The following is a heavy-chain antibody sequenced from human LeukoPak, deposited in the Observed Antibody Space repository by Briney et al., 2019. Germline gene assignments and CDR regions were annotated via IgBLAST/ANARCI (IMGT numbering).Heavy chain of an antibody. J-gene: IGHJ4*02. D-gene: IGHD3-9*01. CDR3: ASVDILTAYGIR. V-gene: IGHV3-66*01. CDR1: GFTVSSNY. Sequence: GGSLRLSCAASGFTVSSNYMSWVRQAPGKGLEWVSVIYSGGSTYYADSVKGRFTISRDNSKNTLYLQMNSLRAEDTAVYYCASVDILTAYGIRWGQGTLVTVSS. CDR2: IYSGGST.